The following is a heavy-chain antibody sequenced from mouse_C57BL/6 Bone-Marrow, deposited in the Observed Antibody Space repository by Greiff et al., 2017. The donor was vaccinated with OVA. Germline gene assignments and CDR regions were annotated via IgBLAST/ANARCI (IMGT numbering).Heavy chain of an antibody. D-gene: IGHD1-1*01. V-gene: IGHV5-6*01. CDR2: ISSGGSYT. Sequence: EVQVVESGGDLVKPGGSLKLSCAASGFTFSSYGMSWVRQTPDKRLEWVATISSGGSYTYYPDSVKGRFTISRDNAKNNLYMQMRSLKSEDTSMYYSARHGYIGSSPYYFDYWGQGTTLTVSS. CDR3: ARHGYIGSSPYYFDY. CDR1: GFTFSSYG. J-gene: IGHJ2*01.